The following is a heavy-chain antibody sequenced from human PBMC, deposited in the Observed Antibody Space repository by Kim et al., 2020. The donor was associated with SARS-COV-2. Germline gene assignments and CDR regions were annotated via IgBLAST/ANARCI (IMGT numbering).Heavy chain of an antibody. D-gene: IGHD6-13*01. Sequence: GGSLRLSCAASGFTFSSYGMHWVRQAPGKGLEWVAVIWYDGSNKYYADSVKGRFTISRDNSKNTLYLQMNSLRAEDTAVYYCARDRLSLAAAGPDYWGQGTLVTVSS. CDR1: GFTFSSYG. V-gene: IGHV3-33*01. J-gene: IGHJ4*02. CDR3: ARDRLSLAAAGPDY. CDR2: IWYDGSNK.